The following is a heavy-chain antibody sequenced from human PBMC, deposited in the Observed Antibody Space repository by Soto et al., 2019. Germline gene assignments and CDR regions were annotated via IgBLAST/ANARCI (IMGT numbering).Heavy chain of an antibody. D-gene: IGHD3-10*01. CDR3: WNARSSSQGAPFAR. CDR2: ISPDGSNK. J-gene: IGHJ5*02. CDR1: GFTFSSYG. Sequence: QVKLVESGGGVVQPGRSLRLSCAASGFTFSSYGMHWVRQAPGKGLEWVAVISPDGSNKDYADSVKGRFTTSRDNSKNTRYVQMNGHKGASAGVYYCWNARSSSQGAPFARWGHGHRVTVSS. V-gene: IGHV3-30*18.